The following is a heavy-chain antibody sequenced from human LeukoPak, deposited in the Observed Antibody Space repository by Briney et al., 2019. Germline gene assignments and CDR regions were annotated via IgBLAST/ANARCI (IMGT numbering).Heavy chain of an antibody. Sequence: SETLSLTCTVSGGSISSGGYYWSWIRQHPGKGLEWIGYIYYSGSTYYNPSLKSRVTISVDTSKNQFSLKLSSVTAADTAVYYCARVPEYYYDVDAFDIWGQGTMVTVSS. V-gene: IGHV4-31*03. CDR2: IYYSGST. CDR3: ARVPEYYYDVDAFDI. D-gene: IGHD3-22*01. CDR1: GGSISSGGYY. J-gene: IGHJ3*02.